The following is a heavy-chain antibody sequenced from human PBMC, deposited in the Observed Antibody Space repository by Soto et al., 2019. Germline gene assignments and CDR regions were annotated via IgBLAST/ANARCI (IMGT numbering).Heavy chain of an antibody. J-gene: IGHJ4*02. CDR2: IYSGGYT. V-gene: IGHV3-53*01. CDR1: GFTVSNNY. Sequence: VGSLRLSCAVSGFTVSNNYMSWVRQAPGKGLEGVSVIYSGGYTAYGDSVKGRFTISRDNSKNTLYLQMNSLRAEDTAMYYCASGLAVAYSPPLLWGQGTLVTVSS. CDR3: ASGLAVAYSPPLL. D-gene: IGHD6-19*01.